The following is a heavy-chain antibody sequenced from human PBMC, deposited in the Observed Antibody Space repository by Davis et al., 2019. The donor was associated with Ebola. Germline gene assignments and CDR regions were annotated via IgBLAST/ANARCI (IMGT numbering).Heavy chain of an antibody. CDR3: ARDRVAVSDPHGYGMDV. Sequence: PGGSLRLSCVASGFTFRHYRKNWVRQAPGKVLEWVSCISSRSNYIYESDSVKGRFTISRDNTKNSLYLQMNSLRAEDTAVYYCARDRVAVSDPHGYGMDVWGKGTTVTVSS. CDR1: GFTFRHYR. V-gene: IGHV3-21*01. CDR2: ISSRSNYI. J-gene: IGHJ6*04. D-gene: IGHD6-19*01.